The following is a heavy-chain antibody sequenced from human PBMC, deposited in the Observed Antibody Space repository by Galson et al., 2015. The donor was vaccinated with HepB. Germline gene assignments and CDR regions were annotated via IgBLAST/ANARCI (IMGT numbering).Heavy chain of an antibody. D-gene: IGHD2-15*01. CDR1: GYTFTSYD. CDR3: ARGGYCSGGSCYSGAFDI. Sequence: GYTFTSYDINWVRQATGQGLEWMGWMNPNSGNTGYAQKFQGRVTMTRNTSISTAYMELSSLRSEDTAVYYCARGGYCSGGSCYSGAFDIWGQGTMVTVSS. V-gene: IGHV1-8*01. J-gene: IGHJ3*02. CDR2: MNPNSGNT.